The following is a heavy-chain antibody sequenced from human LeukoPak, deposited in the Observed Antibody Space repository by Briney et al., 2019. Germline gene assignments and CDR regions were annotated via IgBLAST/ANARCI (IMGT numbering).Heavy chain of an antibody. CDR1: GDSISGFY. CDR3: ARGLPSYGDYVDYYIYMDV. V-gene: IGHV4-4*07. CDR2: ISTSGGT. D-gene: IGHD4-17*01. J-gene: IGHJ6*03. Sequence: SPSETLSLTCTVSGDSISGFYWSSGRQPAGKGLQWIGRISTSGGTNYNPSLKSRVTMSADRSTNEFSLTVRSVTAADTALYYCARGLPSYGDYVDYYIYMDVWGKGATVTVSS.